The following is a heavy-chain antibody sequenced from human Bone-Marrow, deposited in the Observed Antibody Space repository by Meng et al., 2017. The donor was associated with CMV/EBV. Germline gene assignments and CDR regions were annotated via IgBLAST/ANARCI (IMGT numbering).Heavy chain of an antibody. CDR1: GFTFSDYY. J-gene: IGHJ3*02. CDR2: ISSSGSTI. CDR3: ARGSYYYGSGSYYKRAFDI. D-gene: IGHD3-10*01. Sequence: GGSLRLSCAASGFTFSDYYMSWIRQAPGKGLEWVSYISSSGSTIYYADSVKGRFTISRDNAKNTLYLQMNSLRAEDTAVYYCARGSYYYGSGSYYKRAFDIWGQGTMVTVSS. V-gene: IGHV3-11*04.